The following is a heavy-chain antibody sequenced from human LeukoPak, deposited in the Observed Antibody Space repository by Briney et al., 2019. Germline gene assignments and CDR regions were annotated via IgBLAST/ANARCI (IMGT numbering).Heavy chain of an antibody. CDR1: GFTFSSYS. V-gene: IGHV3-48*01. CDR2: ISSSSSTI. CDR3: ARDGEAVAGTWGYYYYYYMDV. Sequence: GGSLRLSCAASGFTFSSYSMNWVRQAPGKGLEWVSYISSSSSTIYYADSVKGRFTISRDNAKNSLYLQMNSLRAEDTAVYYCARDGEAVAGTWGYYYYYYMDVWGKGTTVTVSS. D-gene: IGHD6-19*01. J-gene: IGHJ6*03.